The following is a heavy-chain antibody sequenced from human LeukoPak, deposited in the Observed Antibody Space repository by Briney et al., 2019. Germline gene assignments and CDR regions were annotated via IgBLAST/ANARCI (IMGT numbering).Heavy chain of an antibody. CDR3: ARVDGGNSAYYYYYGMDV. CDR2: INSDGSST. CDR1: GFTFSSYW. D-gene: IGHD4-23*01. J-gene: IGHJ6*02. Sequence: PGGSQRLSCAASGFTFSSYWMHWVRQAPGKGLVWVSRINSDGSSTSYADSVKGRFTISRDNAKNTLYLQMNSLRAEDTAVYYCARVDGGNSAYYYYYGMDVWGQGTTVTVSS. V-gene: IGHV3-74*01.